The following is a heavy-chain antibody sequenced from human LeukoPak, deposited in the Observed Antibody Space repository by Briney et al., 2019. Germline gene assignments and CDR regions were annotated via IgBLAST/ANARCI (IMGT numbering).Heavy chain of an antibody. Sequence: PSETLSLTCTVSGGSISSYYWSWIRQPPGKGLEWIGYIYYSGSTNYNPSLKSRVTISVDTSKNQFSLKLSSVTAADTAVDYGGSGELVVPAAMEYYYYYGMDVWGQGTTVTVSS. J-gene: IGHJ6*02. V-gene: IGHV4-59*01. D-gene: IGHD2-2*01. CDR1: GGSISSYY. CDR3: GSGELVVPAAMEYYYYYGMDV. CDR2: IYYSGST.